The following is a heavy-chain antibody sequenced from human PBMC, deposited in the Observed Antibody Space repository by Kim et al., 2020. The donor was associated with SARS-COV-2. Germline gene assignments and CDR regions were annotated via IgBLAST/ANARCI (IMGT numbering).Heavy chain of an antibody. CDR2: I. CDR3: TTLNYGNYFDS. D-gene: IGHD3-16*01. V-gene: IGHV1-24*01. Sequence: IIDAQQVQGRVTMTEDTSSGTAYMELSSLRSDDTAVYFCTTLNYGNYFDSWGQGTLVTVSS. J-gene: IGHJ5*01.